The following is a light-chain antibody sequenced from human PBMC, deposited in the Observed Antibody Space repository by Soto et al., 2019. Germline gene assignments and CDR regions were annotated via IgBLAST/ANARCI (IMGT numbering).Light chain of an antibody. J-gene: IGLJ1*01. V-gene: IGLV1-44*01. CDR1: SSNIGTNF. Sequence: QSVLTQPPSASGTPGQRVSISCSGRSSNIGTNFVDWYQQLPGTAPKLLIYSNNQRPSGVPARFSGSKSGTSASLAISGLQSEDEADYYCAAWDDSLIAYVFGSGTKLTVL. CDR2: SNN. CDR3: AAWDDSLIAYV.